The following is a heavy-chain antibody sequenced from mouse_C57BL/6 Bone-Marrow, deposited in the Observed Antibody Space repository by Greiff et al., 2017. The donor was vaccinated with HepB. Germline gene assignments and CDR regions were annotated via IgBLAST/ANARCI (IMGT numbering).Heavy chain of an antibody. D-gene: IGHD1-1*01. CDR3: ARETFTTIVAEYAVDY. V-gene: IGHV1-72*01. CDR2: IDPNSGGT. CDR1: GYTFTSYW. Sequence: QVQLQQPGAELVKPGASVKLSCKASGYTFTSYWMHWVKQRPGRGLEWIGRIDPNSGGTKYNEKFKSKATLTVDKPSSTAYMQISSLTSEDVSVAFCARETFTTIVAEYAVDYWGQGTSVTVSS. J-gene: IGHJ4*01.